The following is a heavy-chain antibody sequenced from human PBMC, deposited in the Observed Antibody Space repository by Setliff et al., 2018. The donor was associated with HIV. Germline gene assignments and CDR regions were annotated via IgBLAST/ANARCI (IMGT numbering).Heavy chain of an antibody. Sequence: SVKVSCKASGGTFSSYAISWVRQAPGQGLEWMGGIIPILGIANYAQKFQGRVTITADESTSTAYMELSSLRSEDTAVYYCATSRGRSYYFDYWGQGTLVTVSS. CDR2: IIPILGIA. J-gene: IGHJ4*02. V-gene: IGHV1-69*10. D-gene: IGHD5-12*01. CDR1: GGTFSSYA. CDR3: ATSRGRSYYFDY.